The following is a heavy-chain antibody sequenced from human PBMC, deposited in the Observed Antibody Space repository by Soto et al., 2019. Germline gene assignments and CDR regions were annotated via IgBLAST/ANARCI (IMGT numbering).Heavy chain of an antibody. V-gene: IGHV3-23*01. J-gene: IGHJ4*02. Sequence: EVQLLESGGGLVQPGGSLRLCCAVSGFTFSSFAMSWFRKAPGKGLEWVSVISSSGGTTYYTDSVKGRFTISRDNSKNTLYLQMNSLRAEDTAVYYCARDYSYACDYWGQGTLVIVSS. CDR1: GFTFSSFA. D-gene: IGHD3-16*01. CDR2: ISSSGGTT. CDR3: ARDYSYACDY.